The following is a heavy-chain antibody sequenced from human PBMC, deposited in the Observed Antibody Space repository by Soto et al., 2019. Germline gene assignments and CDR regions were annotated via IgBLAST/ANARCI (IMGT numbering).Heavy chain of an antibody. J-gene: IGHJ4*02. CDR1: GFTFSSYA. D-gene: IGHD6-6*01. V-gene: IGHV3-23*01. Sequence: PGGSLRLSCAASGFTFSSYAMSGVRQAPGKGLEWVSAISGSGGSTYYADSVKGRFTISRDNSKNTLYLQMNSLRAEDTAVYYCAKSRPSRLTGPHHFDYWGQGTLVTVSS. CDR2: ISGSGGST. CDR3: AKSRPSRLTGPHHFDY.